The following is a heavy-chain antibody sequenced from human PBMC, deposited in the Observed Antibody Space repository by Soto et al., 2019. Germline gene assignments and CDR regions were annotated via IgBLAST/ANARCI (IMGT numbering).Heavy chain of an antibody. V-gene: IGHV3-53*01. J-gene: IGHJ4*02. Sequence: GGSLRLSCATSGFSISSSYMNWVRQAPGKGLEWVSVIYSAGNTYYADSVRGRFTISRDSSKNTLYLKMTRLRADDTALYFCTSGHDYDSSGGYYFEYWGQGTLVTVSS. CDR3: TSGHDYDSSGGYYFEY. CDR2: IYSAGNT. CDR1: GFSISSSY. D-gene: IGHD3-22*01.